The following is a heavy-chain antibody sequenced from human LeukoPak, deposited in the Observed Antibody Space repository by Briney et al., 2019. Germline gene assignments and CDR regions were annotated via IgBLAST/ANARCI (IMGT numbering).Heavy chain of an antibody. V-gene: IGHV3-30*04. CDR2: ISYDGSNK. D-gene: IGHD3-9*01. J-gene: IGHJ6*04. CDR1: GFTFSSYA. CDR3: AREKNYDILTGIGMDV. Sequence: GRSLRLSCAASGFTFSSYAMHWVRQAPGKGLEWVAVISYDGSNKYYADSVKGRFTISRDNSKNTLYLQVNSLRAEDTAVYYCAREKNYDILTGIGMDVWGKGTTVTVSS.